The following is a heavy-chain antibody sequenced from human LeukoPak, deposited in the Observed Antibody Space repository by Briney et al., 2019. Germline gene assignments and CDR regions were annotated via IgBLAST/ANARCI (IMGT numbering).Heavy chain of an antibody. CDR1: GGSISSYY. CDR2: IYYIGST. Sequence: SETLSLTCSVSGGSISSYYWSWIRQPPGEGLQWIGHIYYIGSTTYNPSLESRVTISLNTSKNQLSLKLSSVTAADTAVYYCARYCTGGSCYGSKFDCWGRGTLVTVSS. J-gene: IGHJ4*02. D-gene: IGHD2-15*01. CDR3: ARYCTGGSCYGSKFDC. V-gene: IGHV4-59*01.